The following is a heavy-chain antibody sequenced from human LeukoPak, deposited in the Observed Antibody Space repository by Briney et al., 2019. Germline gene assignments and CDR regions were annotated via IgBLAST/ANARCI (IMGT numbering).Heavy chain of an antibody. CDR3: ARKSRRVTLFDY. D-gene: IGHD2-21*02. J-gene: IGHJ4*02. Sequence: ASVKVSCKASGYTFTSYYMHCVRQAPGQGLEWMGIINPSGGSTSYAQKFQGRVTMTRDTSTSTVYMELSSLRSEDTAVYYCARKSRRVTLFDYWGQGTLVTVSS. CDR2: INPSGGST. V-gene: IGHV1-46*01. CDR1: GYTFTSYY.